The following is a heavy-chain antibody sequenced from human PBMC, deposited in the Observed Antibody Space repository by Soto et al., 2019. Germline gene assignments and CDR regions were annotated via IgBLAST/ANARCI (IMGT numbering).Heavy chain of an antibody. Sequence: GGSLRLSCAASGFTFSSYAMSWVRQAPGKGLEWVSAISGSGGSTYYADSVKGRFTISRDNSKNTLYLQMNSLRAEDTAVYYCAKLPTPRVLTGTTDYWGQGTLVTVSS. CDR3: AKLPTPRVLTGTTDY. D-gene: IGHD1-7*01. J-gene: IGHJ4*02. V-gene: IGHV3-23*01. CDR2: ISGSGGST. CDR1: GFTFSSYA.